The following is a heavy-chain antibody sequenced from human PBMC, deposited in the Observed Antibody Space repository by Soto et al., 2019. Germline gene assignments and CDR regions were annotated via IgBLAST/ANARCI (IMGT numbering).Heavy chain of an antibody. D-gene: IGHD2-21*02. Sequence: QVQLVQSGAEVKKPGSSVKVSCKSSGGTFSSYTISWVRQAPGQGLEWMGRIIPILGIANYAQKFQGRVTITADKSTSTAYMELSSLRSEDTAVYYCARDLQTDYYDYGMDVWGQGTTVTVSS. CDR2: IIPILGIA. J-gene: IGHJ6*02. CDR1: GGTFSSYT. CDR3: ARDLQTDYYDYGMDV. V-gene: IGHV1-69*08.